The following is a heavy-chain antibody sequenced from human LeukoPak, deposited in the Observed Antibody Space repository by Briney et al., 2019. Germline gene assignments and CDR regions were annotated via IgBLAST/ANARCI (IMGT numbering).Heavy chain of an antibody. V-gene: IGHV4-34*01. D-gene: IGHD2-2*01. CDR2: INHSGST. Sequence: SETLSLTCAVYAGSFSGYYWSWIRQPPGKGLEWIGEINHSGSTNYNPSLTSRVTISVDTSKNQFSLKLSSVTAADTAVYYCARDIVVVPAAISGFYFDYWGQGTLVTVSS. J-gene: IGHJ4*02. CDR1: AGSFSGYY. CDR3: ARDIVVVPAAISGFYFDY.